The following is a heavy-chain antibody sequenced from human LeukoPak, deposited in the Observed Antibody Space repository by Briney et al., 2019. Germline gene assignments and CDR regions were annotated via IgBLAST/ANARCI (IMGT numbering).Heavy chain of an antibody. V-gene: IGHV4-31*11. CDR2: IYYSGST. D-gene: IGHD5-24*01. CDR1: GGSFSSGGYY. CDR3: ARDERDGYDY. J-gene: IGHJ4*02. Sequence: SETLSLTCAVYGGSFSSGGYYWSWIRQHPGKGLEWIGYIYYSGSTYYNPSLKSRVTISVDTSKNQFSLKLSSVTAADTAVYYCARDERDGYDYWGQGTLVTVSS.